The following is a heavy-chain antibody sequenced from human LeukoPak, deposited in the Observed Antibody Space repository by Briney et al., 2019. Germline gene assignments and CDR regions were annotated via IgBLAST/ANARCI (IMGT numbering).Heavy chain of an antibody. CDR2: ITWNSGKI. V-gene: IGHV3-9*01. Sequence: GGSLRLSCAASGFSFEDYAMHWVRQAPGKGLEWVSGITWNSGKIAYADSVKGRFTISRDNAKNSLYLQMNSLRPEDTALYYCAKVDWLLGEGHFDYWGQGTLVTVSS. D-gene: IGHD3/OR15-3a*01. CDR3: AKVDWLLGEGHFDY. CDR1: GFSFEDYA. J-gene: IGHJ4*02.